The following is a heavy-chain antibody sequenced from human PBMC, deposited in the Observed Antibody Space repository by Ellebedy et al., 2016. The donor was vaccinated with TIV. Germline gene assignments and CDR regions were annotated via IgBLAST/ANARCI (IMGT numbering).Heavy chain of an antibody. CDR1: GGSISSYY. CDR2: IYYSGST. CDR3: ARYTVNYGMDV. J-gene: IGHJ6*02. D-gene: IGHD4-17*01. V-gene: IGHV4-59*12. Sequence: SETLSLTXTVSGGSISSYYWSWIRQPPGKGLEWIGYIYYSGSTNYNPSLKSRVTISVDTSKNQFSLKLSSVTAADTAVYYCARYTVNYGMDVWGQGTTVTVSS.